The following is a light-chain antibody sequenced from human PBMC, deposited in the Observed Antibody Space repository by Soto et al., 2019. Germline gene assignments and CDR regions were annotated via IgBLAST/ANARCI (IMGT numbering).Light chain of an antibody. J-gene: IGLJ3*02. CDR3: QVWDSTTDHPGV. V-gene: IGLV3-21*04. CDR2: YDS. CDR1: NIGSKS. Sequence: SYELAQPPSVSVAPEKTARITCGGNNIGSKSVHWYQQKPGQAPVLVIYYDSDRPSGIPERFSGSNSGNTATLTISRVEAGDEADYYCQVWDSTTDHPGVFGGGTKLTVL.